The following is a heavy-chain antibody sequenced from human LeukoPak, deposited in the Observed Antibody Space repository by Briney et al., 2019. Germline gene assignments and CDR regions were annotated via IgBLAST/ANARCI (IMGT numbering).Heavy chain of an antibody. V-gene: IGHV4-34*01. Sequence: SETLSLTCAVYGGSFSGYYWSWIRQPPGKGLEWIGEINHSGSTNYNPSLKSRVTISVDTSKNQFSLKLSSVTAADTAVYYCARCLGGRCDYFDYWGQGALVTVSS. J-gene: IGHJ4*02. CDR2: INHSGST. CDR3: ARCLGGRCDYFDY. D-gene: IGHD3-16*01. CDR1: GGSFSGYY.